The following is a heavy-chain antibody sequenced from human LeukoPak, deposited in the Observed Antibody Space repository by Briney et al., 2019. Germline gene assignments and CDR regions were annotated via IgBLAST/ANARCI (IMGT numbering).Heavy chain of an antibody. CDR1: GGSISSGGYY. J-gene: IGHJ4*02. CDR3: ARGGVYVTTYSFDY. Sequence: SETLSLTCTVSGGSISSGGYYWNWIRQHPEKGLEWIGYMYFSGSTYYNPSLKSRVSILGDTSKNQFSLELSSVTAADTAVYYCARGGVYVTTYSFDYWGQGTLVTVSS. V-gene: IGHV4-31*03. D-gene: IGHD5/OR15-5a*01. CDR2: MYFSGST.